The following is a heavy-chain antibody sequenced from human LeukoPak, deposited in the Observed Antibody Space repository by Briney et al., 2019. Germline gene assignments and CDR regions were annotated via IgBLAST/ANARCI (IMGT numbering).Heavy chain of an antibody. CDR2: IYYSGYT. J-gene: IGHJ6*03. V-gene: IGHV4-59*01. CDR1: GGSISSYY. CDR3: ARTTMVRGTYYMDV. Sequence: PSETLSLTCTVSGGSISSYYWSWIRQPPGKGLEWIGYIYYSGYTNYNPSLKSRVTISVDTSKNQFSLKLSSVTAADTAEYYCARTTMVRGTYYMDVWGKGTTVTISS. D-gene: IGHD3-10*01.